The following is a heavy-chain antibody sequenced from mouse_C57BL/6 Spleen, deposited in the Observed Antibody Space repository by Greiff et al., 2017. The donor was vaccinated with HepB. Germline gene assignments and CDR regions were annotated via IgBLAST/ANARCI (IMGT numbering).Heavy chain of an antibody. Sequence: VKVVESGAELVKPGASVKISCKASGYAFNSYWMNWVKQRPGKGLEWIGQIYPGDGDTNYNGKFKGKATLTADKSSSTAYMQLSSLTSEDSAVYFCAVTGTEAWFAYWGQGTLVTVSA. CDR1: GYAFNSYW. J-gene: IGHJ3*01. CDR3: AVTGTEAWFAY. V-gene: IGHV1-80*01. CDR2: IYPGDGDT. D-gene: IGHD4-1*01.